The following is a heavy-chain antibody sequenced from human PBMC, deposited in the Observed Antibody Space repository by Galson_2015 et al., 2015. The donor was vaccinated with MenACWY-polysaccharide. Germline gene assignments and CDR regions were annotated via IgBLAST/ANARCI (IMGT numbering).Heavy chain of an antibody. CDR2: ISDSGSAI. Sequence: SLRLSCAASGFTFSDYYMHWFRQAPGKGLEWVSYISDSGSAIYFADSVKGRFIISRDNAKNSLYLQMNSLRAEDTAVYFCARDPRGARSSYFDNWGQGILVTVSS. D-gene: IGHD3-10*01. CDR1: GFTFSDYY. V-gene: IGHV3-11*01. J-gene: IGHJ4*02. CDR3: ARDPRGARSSYFDN.